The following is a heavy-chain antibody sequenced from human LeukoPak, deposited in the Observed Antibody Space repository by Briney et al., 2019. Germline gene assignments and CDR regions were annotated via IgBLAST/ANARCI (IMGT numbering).Heavy chain of an antibody. Sequence: GGSLRLSCAASGFTFSDYYMSWIRQAPGKGLEWVSYISSSTTITYYADSVKGRFTISRDNAENSLYLQMNSLRAEDTAVYYCAMVTPRGYYYYGMDVWGQGTTVTVSS. D-gene: IGHD3-10*01. CDR3: AMVTPRGYYYYGMDV. J-gene: IGHJ6*02. V-gene: IGHV3-11*01. CDR2: ISSSTTIT. CDR1: GFTFSDYY.